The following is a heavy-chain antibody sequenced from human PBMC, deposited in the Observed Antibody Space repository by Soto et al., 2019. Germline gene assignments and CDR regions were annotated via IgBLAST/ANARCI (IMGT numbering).Heavy chain of an antibody. CDR2: TRNSGGA. CDR3: ASRLVMAGTRDFDH. J-gene: IGHJ4*02. Sequence: QVQLQESGPGLVKPSGTLSLTCAVSSGSVFSSNWWSWVRLPPGKGLEWIGETRNSGGANYNPSLKSRVTITVDRSRNHIFLELSSVTAADTAVYYCASRLVMAGTRDFDHWGLGTLVTVSS. D-gene: IGHD6-19*01. CDR1: SGSVFSSNW. V-gene: IGHV4-4*02.